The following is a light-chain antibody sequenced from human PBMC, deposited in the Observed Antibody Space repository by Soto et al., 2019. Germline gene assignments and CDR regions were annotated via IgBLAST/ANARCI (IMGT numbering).Light chain of an antibody. CDR2: AAS. J-gene: IGKJ1*01. CDR3: QQYGSSPKT. CDR1: QTISSTY. V-gene: IGKV3-20*01. Sequence: EIVLTQSPGTLSLSPGDIATLSCRASQTISSTYLAWYQQNPGQAPRLLIYAASTRATGVPDRFSGSGSGTDFTLTISRLEPEDFAVYYCQQYGSSPKTFGQGTKVDIK.